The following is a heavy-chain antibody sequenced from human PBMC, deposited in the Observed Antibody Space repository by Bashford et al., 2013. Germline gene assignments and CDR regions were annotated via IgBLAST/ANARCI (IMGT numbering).Heavy chain of an antibody. CDR2: SVTEGTP. J-gene: IGHJ4*02. CDR1: GSITGYH. V-gene: IGHV4-59*01. D-gene: IGHD3-22*01. Sequence: SETLSLTCTVSGSITGYHWSWIRQPPGRGWSGLDISVTEGTPTTTLPQEPSTISIDTSKNQFSLKLSSVTAADTAVYYCARDTYYDSSDYYVDYFDYWGQGTLVTVSS. CDR3: ARDTYYDSSDYYVDYFDY.